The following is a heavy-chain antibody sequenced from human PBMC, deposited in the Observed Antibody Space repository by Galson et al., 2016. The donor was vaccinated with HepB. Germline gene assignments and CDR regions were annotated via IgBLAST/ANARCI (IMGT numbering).Heavy chain of an antibody. V-gene: IGHV3-74*03. Sequence: SLRLSCAASGFTFTSYWMHWVRQAPGGGLVWVSRINSDGSNTTYADSVRGRFTISRDNAKNTQYLEMNSLRAEDTAVYYCTRVETPRYHHYYRGMDVWGKGTTVTVSS. J-gene: IGHJ6*04. CDR3: TRVETPRYHHYYRGMDV. CDR2: INSDGSNT. D-gene: IGHD3-9*01. CDR1: GFTFTSYW.